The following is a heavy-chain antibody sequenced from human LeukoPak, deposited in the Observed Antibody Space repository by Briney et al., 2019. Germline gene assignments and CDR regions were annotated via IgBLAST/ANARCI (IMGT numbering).Heavy chain of an antibody. V-gene: IGHV1-8*01. D-gene: IGHD6-6*01. Sequence: GASVKVSRKASGYTFTSYDINWVRQATGQGLEWMGWMNPNSGNTGYAQKFQGRVTMTRNTSISTAYMELSSLRSEDTAVYYCARGVMSSSSSNYYYGMDVWGQGTTVTVSS. J-gene: IGHJ6*02. CDR1: GYTFTSYD. CDR2: MNPNSGNT. CDR3: ARGVMSSSSSNYYYGMDV.